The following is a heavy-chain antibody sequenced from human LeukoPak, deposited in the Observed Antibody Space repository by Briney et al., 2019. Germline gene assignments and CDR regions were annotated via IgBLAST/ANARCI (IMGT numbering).Heavy chain of an antibody. CDR3: ARVTDSSGFDYYYMDV. CDR2: IYSGGST. V-gene: IGHV3-53*01. Sequence: PGGSLRLSCTVSGSTVSSNSMSWVRQAPGKGLEWVSVIYSGGSTYYADSVKGRFTISRDNSKNTLYLQMNSLRAEDTAVYYCARVTDSSGFDYYYMDVWGKGTTVTISS. J-gene: IGHJ6*03. D-gene: IGHD3-22*01. CDR1: GSTVSSNS.